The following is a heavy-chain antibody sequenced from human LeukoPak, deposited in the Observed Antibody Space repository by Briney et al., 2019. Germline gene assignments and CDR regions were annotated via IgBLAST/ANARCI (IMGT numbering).Heavy chain of an antibody. CDR2: TYYRSKWYN. D-gene: IGHD6-19*01. Sequence: SHTLSLTCAISGDSVSSNSAAWTWIRQSPSRDLQWLGRTYYRSKWYNDYAVSVKSRITINPDTSKNQFSLQLKSVIPEDTAVYYCARLAPGSSGYDYCGQGTLVTVSS. CDR1: GDSVSSNSAA. CDR3: ARLAPGSSGYDY. V-gene: IGHV6-1*01. J-gene: IGHJ4*02.